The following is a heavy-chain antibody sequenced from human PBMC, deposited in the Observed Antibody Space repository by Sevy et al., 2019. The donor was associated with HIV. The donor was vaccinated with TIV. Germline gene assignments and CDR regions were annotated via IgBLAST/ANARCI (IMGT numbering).Heavy chain of an antibody. Sequence: GGSLRLSCAGSGVTFSKYSMSWVRQPPGKGLEWVSTLSFGCGEINYADSVKGRFTISRDNSKRSVYLQMNNLKPEDTAVYYCAREGCTKPHDYWGQGTLVTVSS. V-gene: IGHV3-23*01. D-gene: IGHD2-8*01. CDR1: GVTFSKYS. J-gene: IGHJ4*02. CDR2: LSFGCGEI. CDR3: AREGCTKPHDY.